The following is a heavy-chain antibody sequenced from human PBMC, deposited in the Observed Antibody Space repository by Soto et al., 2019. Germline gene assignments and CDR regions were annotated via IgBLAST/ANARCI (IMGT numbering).Heavy chain of an antibody. Sequence: PXESLKISCKGSGYYFPSYWIGWVRQMPGKGLEWMGIFYPGDSDTRYSPSFQGQVTISADRSISTAYLQWSSLKPSDTAMYYCARQGNGAEGFDYWGQGTLVTVSS. J-gene: IGHJ4*02. D-gene: IGHD4-17*01. V-gene: IGHV5-51*01. CDR1: GYYFPSYW. CDR3: ARQGNGAEGFDY. CDR2: FYPGDSDT.